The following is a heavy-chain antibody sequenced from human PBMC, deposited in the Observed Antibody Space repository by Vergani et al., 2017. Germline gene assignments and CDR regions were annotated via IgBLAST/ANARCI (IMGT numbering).Heavy chain of an antibody. V-gene: IGHV3-30*18. CDR3: AKGSDFDS. CDR1: GFTFSSYG. J-gene: IGHJ3*02. CDR2: ISYDGSNK. Sequence: QVQLVESGGGVVPPGRSLRLSCAASGFTFSSYGMHWVRQAPGKGLEWVAVISYDGSNKYYADSVKGRFTISRDNSKNTLYLQMNSLRAEDTAVYYCAKGSDFDSWGQGTMVTVSS.